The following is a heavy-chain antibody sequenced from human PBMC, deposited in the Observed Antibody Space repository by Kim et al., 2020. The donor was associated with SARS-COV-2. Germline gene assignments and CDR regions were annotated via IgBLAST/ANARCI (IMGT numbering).Heavy chain of an antibody. Sequence: SVKVSCKASGGTFSSYAISWVRQAPGQGLEWMGRIIPILGIANYAQKFQGRVTITADKSTSTAYMELSSLRSEDTAVYYCARDPPEYSSSWYYFDYWGQGTLVTVSS. D-gene: IGHD6-13*01. CDR1: GGTFSSYA. CDR3: ARDPPEYSSSWYYFDY. V-gene: IGHV1-69*04. CDR2: IIPILGIA. J-gene: IGHJ4*02.